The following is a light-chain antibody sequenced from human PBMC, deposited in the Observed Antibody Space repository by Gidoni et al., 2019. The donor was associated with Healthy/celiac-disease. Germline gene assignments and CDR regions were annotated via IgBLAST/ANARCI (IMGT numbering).Light chain of an antibody. V-gene: IGLV1-40*01. Sequence: QSVLTQPPPVSGSPAQRVTIACTGSSSNIGAGYDVHGYQQLPGTAPQLLIYGNSNRPSGVPDRFSGSKSGTSASLAITGLQAEDEADYYCQSYDSSLSGSYVFGTGTKVTVL. J-gene: IGLJ1*01. CDR2: GNS. CDR1: SSNIGAGYD. CDR3: QSYDSSLSGSYV.